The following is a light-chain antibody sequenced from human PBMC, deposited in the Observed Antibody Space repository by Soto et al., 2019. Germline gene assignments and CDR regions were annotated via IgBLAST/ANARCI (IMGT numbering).Light chain of an antibody. J-gene: IGLJ1*01. V-gene: IGLV2-8*01. CDR1: SSDVGGYNY. CDR3: SSYAGSKNYV. Sequence: QPVLTQPPSASGSPGQSVTISCTGTSSDVGGYNYVSWYQQHPGKAPKLMIYEDTKRPSGVPDRFSGSKSGNTASLTVSGLQAEDEAEYYCSSYAGSKNYVFGTGTKLTVL. CDR2: EDT.